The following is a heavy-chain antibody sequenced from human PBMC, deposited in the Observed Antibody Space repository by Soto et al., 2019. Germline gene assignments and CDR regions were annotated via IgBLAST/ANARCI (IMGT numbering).Heavy chain of an antibody. CDR3: AKDLGLNNSVWRSAYFQH. J-gene: IGHJ1*01. V-gene: IGHV3-30*18. CDR1: GFTFSTYG. D-gene: IGHD6-19*01. Sequence: QVQLVESGGGVVQPGRSLRLCCAASGFTFSTYGMHWVRQAPGKGLEWVAFISYDGSNKDYADSVKGRFTISRDNSKNTLYLQMNSLRAEDTAVFYCAKDLGLNNSVWRSAYFQHWGQGTLVTVSS. CDR2: ISYDGSNK.